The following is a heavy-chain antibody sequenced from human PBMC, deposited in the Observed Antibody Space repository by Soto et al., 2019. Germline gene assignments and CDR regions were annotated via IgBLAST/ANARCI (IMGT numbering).Heavy chain of an antibody. CDR1: GGTFNNYA. J-gene: IGHJ4*02. CDR3: AREYGGSAYFDP. Sequence: QVQLVQSGTEVKKPGSSVKVSCTASGGTFNNYAINWVRQAPGQGLEWMGGVIPIFGTADFAQKFQGRVTITADESSNTAYMELSSLRPEYTAVYYCAREYGGSAYFDPWGQGTLVTVSS. D-gene: IGHD4-17*01. CDR2: VIPIFGTA. V-gene: IGHV1-69*01.